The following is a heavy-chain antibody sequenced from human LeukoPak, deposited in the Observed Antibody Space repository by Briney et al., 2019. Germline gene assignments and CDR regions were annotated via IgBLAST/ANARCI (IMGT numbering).Heavy chain of an antibody. CDR3: AREFFVDYYGSGSPHNWFDP. J-gene: IGHJ5*02. D-gene: IGHD3-10*01. CDR2: IIPILGIA. V-gene: IGHV1-69*04. Sequence: SVKVSCKASGGTFSSYTISWVRQAPGQGLEWMGRIIPILGIANYAQKFQGRVTITADKSTSTAYMELSSLRSEDTAVYYCAREFFVDYYGSGSPHNWFDPWGQGTLVTVSS. CDR1: GGTFSSYT.